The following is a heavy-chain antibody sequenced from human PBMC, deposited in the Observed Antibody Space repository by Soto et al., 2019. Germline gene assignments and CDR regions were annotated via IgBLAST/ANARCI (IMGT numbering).Heavy chain of an antibody. CDR1: GFTFSSYA. J-gene: IGHJ6*02. CDR2: ISGSGGST. V-gene: IGHV3-23*01. CDR3: AREGLLWFGELIRNYYNFALDV. D-gene: IGHD3-10*01. Sequence: GGSLRLSCAASGFTFSSYAMSWVRQAPGKGLEWVSAISGSGGSTYYADSVKGRFTISRDNSKNTLYLQINNLRDEDTAVYYCAREGLLWFGELIRNYYNFALDVWGQGTTVTVSS.